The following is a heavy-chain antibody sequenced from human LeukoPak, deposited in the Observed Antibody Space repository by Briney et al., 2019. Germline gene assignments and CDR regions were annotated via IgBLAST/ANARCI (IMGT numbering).Heavy chain of an antibody. V-gene: IGHV7-4-1*02. Sequence: GASVKVSCKASGYTFTSYAMNWVRQAPGQGLEWMGWINTNTGNPTYAQGFTGRFVFSLDTSVSTAYLRISSLKAEDTAVYYCARRGLRRRYYYYGMDVWGQGTTVTVSS. CDR2: INTNTGNP. CDR1: GYTFTSYA. D-gene: IGHD4-17*01. J-gene: IGHJ6*02. CDR3: ARRGLRRRYYYYGMDV.